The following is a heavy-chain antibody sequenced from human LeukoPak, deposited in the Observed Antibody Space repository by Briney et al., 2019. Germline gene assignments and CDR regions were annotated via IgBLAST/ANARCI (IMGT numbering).Heavy chain of an antibody. CDR1: GYTFSDYG. V-gene: IGHV3-33*08. D-gene: IGHD3-22*01. CDR2: ISYSGVVK. J-gene: IGHJ2*01. CDR3: ARDSAYYDSSGYYRSYWYFDL. Sequence: GGSLRLSCTASGYTFSDYGMHWVRQAPGKGLEWLSVISYSGVVKFYADSVKGRFTISRDNAKNSLYLQMNSLRAEDTAVYYCARDSAYYDSSGYYRSYWYFDLWGRGTLVTVSS.